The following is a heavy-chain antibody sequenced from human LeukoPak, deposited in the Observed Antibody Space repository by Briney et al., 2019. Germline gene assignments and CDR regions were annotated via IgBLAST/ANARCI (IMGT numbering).Heavy chain of an antibody. Sequence: ASVKVSCKASGYTFTSYGISWVRQAPGQGLEWMGWISAYNGNTNYAQKLQGRVTMTTDTSTSTAYMELRSLRSDDTAVYYCARFIHDYYYYYMDVWGKGTTVTVSS. J-gene: IGHJ6*03. CDR2: ISAYNGNT. CDR1: GYTFTSYG. V-gene: IGHV1-18*01. CDR3: ARFIHDYYYYYMDV. D-gene: IGHD2-21*01.